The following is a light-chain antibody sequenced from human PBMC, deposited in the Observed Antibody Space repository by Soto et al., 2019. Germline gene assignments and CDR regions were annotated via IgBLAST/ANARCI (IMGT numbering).Light chain of an antibody. CDR3: QQYNDFQYT. CDR1: QSISSW. V-gene: IGKV1-5*03. Sequence: DIQMTQSPSTLSASVGDRVTITCRAGQSISSWLAWYQQKPGKAPKLLIYKASSLESGVPSRFSGSGSGTDFSLTISSLQPEDSATYYCQQYNDFQYTFGQGTKVEI. CDR2: KAS. J-gene: IGKJ2*01.